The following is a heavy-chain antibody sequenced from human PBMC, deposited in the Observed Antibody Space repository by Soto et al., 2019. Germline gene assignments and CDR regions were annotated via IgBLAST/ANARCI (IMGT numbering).Heavy chain of an antibody. CDR1: GFSVSSNY. CDR3: ARGETSSSSTLASYYYMEV. J-gene: IGHJ6*03. Sequence: PGGCLRVSCAASGFSVSSNYMSWVRQAPGKGLEWVSVIYSGGSTYYADSVKGRFTISRDNSKNTLYLQMNSLRSDDTAVYYCARGETSSSSTLASYYYMEVWGKGTTVTVSS. V-gene: IGHV3-53*05. CDR2: IYSGGST. D-gene: IGHD6-6*01.